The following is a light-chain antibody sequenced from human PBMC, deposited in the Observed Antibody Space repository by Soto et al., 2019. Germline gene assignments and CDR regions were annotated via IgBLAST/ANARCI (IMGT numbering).Light chain of an antibody. CDR2: RNS. CDR3: AAWDDSLSGWV. CDR1: SSNIESNY. V-gene: IGLV1-47*01. J-gene: IGLJ2*01. Sequence: QSVLTQPPSASGTPGQRVTFSCSGSSSNIESNYVYWFQQLPGTAPKLLICRNSQRPSAVPGRFSGSKSGTSASLDISGLRSEDEADYYCAAWDDSLSGWVFGGGTKVTVL.